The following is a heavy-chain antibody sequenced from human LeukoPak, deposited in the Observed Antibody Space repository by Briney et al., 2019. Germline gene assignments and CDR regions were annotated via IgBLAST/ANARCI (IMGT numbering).Heavy chain of an antibody. J-gene: IGHJ4*02. CDR1: GSTVNSNY. CDR3: AKVENYYDSSGYFDY. CDR2: MYSGGDT. Sequence: GGSLRLSCTASGSTVNSNYMSWVRQAPGKGLRWVSVMYSGGDTYYTDSVKGRFTISRDNSKNTLYLQMNSLRAEDTAVYYCAKVENYYDSSGYFDYWGQGTLVTVSS. V-gene: IGHV3-66*01. D-gene: IGHD3-22*01.